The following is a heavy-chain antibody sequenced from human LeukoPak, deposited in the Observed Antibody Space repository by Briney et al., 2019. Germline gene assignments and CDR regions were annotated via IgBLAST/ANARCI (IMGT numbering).Heavy chain of an antibody. CDR1: GGSISSYY. J-gene: IGHJ4*02. Sequence: SETLSLTCSVSGGSISSYYWSWIRQPPGKGLEWIGYIYYSGSTNYNPSLKSRVTISVDTSKNQFSLKLSSVTAADTAVYYCAREDGGNSPGRSGYWGQGTLVTVSS. D-gene: IGHD4-23*01. CDR3: AREDGGNSPGRSGY. CDR2: IYYSGST. V-gene: IGHV4-59*12.